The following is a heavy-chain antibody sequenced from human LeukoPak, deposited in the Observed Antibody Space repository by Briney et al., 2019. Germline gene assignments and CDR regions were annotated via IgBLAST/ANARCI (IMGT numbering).Heavy chain of an antibody. CDR3: AKGRWNLVAFDI. CDR1: GFSFSSYA. Sequence: GGSLRLSCAVSGFSFSSYAMSWVRQAPGKGLEWVSAISGSGGSTYYADSVKGRFTISRDNSKNTLYLQMNNLRAEDTAVYYCAKGRWNLVAFDIWGQGTMVTVSS. D-gene: IGHD1-1*01. CDR2: ISGSGGST. V-gene: IGHV3-23*01. J-gene: IGHJ3*02.